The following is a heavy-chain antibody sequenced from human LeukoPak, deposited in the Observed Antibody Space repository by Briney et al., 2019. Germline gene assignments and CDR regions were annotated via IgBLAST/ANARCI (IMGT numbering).Heavy chain of an antibody. Sequence: GGSLRLSCAASGFTFSNAWMSWVRQAPGKGLKWVGRIKSKTDGGTTDYAAPVKGRFTISRDDSKNTLYLQMNSLKTEDTAVYYCTTETPYSSSWYGPGGYYYYGMDVWGQGTTVTVSS. V-gene: IGHV3-15*01. J-gene: IGHJ6*02. CDR2: IKSKTDGGTT. D-gene: IGHD6-13*01. CDR3: TTETPYSSSWYGPGGYYYYGMDV. CDR1: GFTFSNAW.